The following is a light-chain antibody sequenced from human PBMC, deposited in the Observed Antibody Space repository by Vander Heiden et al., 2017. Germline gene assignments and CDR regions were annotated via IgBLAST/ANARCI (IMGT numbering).Light chain of an antibody. CDR3: QQYNRFPYT. V-gene: IGKV1D-12*01. J-gene: IGKJ2*01. Sequence: IQMTPSPSSVSASVGDRITITCRASQGISSWLAWYQQKPGQVPKLLMYPASNLQSGVPSRFSGSGSGTEYTLTISILHPEDFATYFCQQYNRFPYTFGPGTKLEIK. CDR2: PAS. CDR1: QGISSW.